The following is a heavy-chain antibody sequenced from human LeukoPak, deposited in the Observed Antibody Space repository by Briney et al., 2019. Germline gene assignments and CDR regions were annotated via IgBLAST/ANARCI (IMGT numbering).Heavy chain of an antibody. CDR3: AGLVGRYSSGLYYYYFDY. V-gene: IGHV4-4*02. Sequence: AETLSLTCTVSGDSINSLDLWSWVRQPPGKGLEWIGEMYLSGTTHSNPSVKSRVTISIDKSKNQFFLNLSSVTAADTAVYYCAGLVGRYSSGLYYYYFDYWGQGTLVTVSS. J-gene: IGHJ4*02. CDR2: MYLSGTT. D-gene: IGHD3-22*01. CDR1: GDSINSLDL.